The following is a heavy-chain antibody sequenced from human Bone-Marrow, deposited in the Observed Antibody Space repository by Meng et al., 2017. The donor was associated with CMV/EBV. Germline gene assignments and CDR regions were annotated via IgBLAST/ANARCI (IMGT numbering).Heavy chain of an antibody. J-gene: IGHJ4*02. CDR2: MNPNSGNT. Sequence: ASVKVSCKASGYTFTSYDINWVRQATGQGLEWMGWMNPNSGNTGYAQKFQGRVTITRNTSISTAYMELSSLRSEDTAVYHCARGRPPRGYSGGRRVFDYWGQGTLVTVSS. CDR3: ARGRPPRGYSGGRRVFDY. CDR1: GYTFTSYD. D-gene: IGHD5-12*01. V-gene: IGHV1-8*03.